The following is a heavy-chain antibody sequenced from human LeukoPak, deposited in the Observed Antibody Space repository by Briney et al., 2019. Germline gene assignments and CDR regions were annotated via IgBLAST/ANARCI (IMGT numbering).Heavy chain of an antibody. D-gene: IGHD1-7*01. CDR1: GFTFSTFA. J-gene: IGHJ4*02. V-gene: IGHV3-21*01. Sequence: GGSLRLSCAASGFTFSTFAMIWVRQPPGKGLEWVSSIFPSGGEIHYADSVKGRFTISRDNAKNSLYLQMNSLRAEDTAVYYCPLELGEGFDYWGQGTLVTVSS. CDR2: IFPSGGEI. CDR3: PLELGEGFDY.